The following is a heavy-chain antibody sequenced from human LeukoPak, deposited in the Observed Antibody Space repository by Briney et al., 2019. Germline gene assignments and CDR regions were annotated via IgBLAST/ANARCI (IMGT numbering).Heavy chain of an antibody. D-gene: IGHD6-19*01. CDR1: GGSTSSYY. CDR3: ARHSGAGTGFVY. J-gene: IGHJ4*02. Sequence: NPSETLSLTCTVSGGSTSSYYWSWIRQPPGRGLEWIGYIYYSGSTNYNPSLKSRLTISIDTSKNQFSLKLSSVTAADTAVYYCARHSGAGTGFVYWGQGTLVTVSS. CDR2: IYYSGST. V-gene: IGHV4-59*08.